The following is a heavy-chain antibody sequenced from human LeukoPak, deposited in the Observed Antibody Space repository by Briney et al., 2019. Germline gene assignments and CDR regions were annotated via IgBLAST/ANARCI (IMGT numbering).Heavy chain of an antibody. D-gene: IGHD3-9*01. CDR3: ARATGLAGRRLVKWSTPFGY. CDR1: GYTFTSYG. CDR2: ISAYNGNT. Sequence: ASVKVSCKASGYTFTSYGISWVRQAPGQGLEWMGWISAYNGNTNYAQKLQGRVTMTTDTSTSTAYMELRSLRSDDTAVYYCARATGLAGRRLVKWSTPFGYWGQGTLVTVSS. V-gene: IGHV1-18*04. J-gene: IGHJ4*02.